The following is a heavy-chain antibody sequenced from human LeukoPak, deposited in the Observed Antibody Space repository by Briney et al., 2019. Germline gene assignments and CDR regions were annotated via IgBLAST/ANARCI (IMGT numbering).Heavy chain of an antibody. Sequence: PGGSLTLSCAASGFSFSGSAMHWVRHASGKGLEWVGRIRSKANSYATAYAASVKGSFHISRDDSKNTAYLQMNSLKTEDTAVYYCTRHLGDGYNLLVGGSVPYYFDYWGQGTLVTVSS. CDR2: IRSKANSYAT. V-gene: IGHV3-73*01. J-gene: IGHJ4*02. CDR1: GFSFSGSA. D-gene: IGHD5-24*01. CDR3: TRHLGDGYNLLVGGSVPYYFDY.